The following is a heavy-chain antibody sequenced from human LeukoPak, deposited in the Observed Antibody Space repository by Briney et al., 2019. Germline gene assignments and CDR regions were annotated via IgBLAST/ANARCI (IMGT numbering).Heavy chain of an antibody. CDR1: GFTFDDYA. Sequence: GGSLRLSCAASGFTFDDYAMHWVRQAPGKGLEWVSGISWNSGSIGYADSVKGRFTISRDNAKNSLYLQMNSLRAEDTALYYCAKDRGGGSQLGDAYDVWGQGTMVSVSS. CDR3: AKDRGGGSQLGDAYDV. J-gene: IGHJ3*01. CDR2: ISWNSGSI. D-gene: IGHD5-24*01. V-gene: IGHV3-9*01.